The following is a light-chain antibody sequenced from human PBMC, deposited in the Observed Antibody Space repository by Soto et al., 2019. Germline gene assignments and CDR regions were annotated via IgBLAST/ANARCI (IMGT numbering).Light chain of an antibody. CDR2: QAS. J-gene: IGKJ1*01. V-gene: IGKV1-5*03. CDR1: RSISNW. CDR3: QQNYRATPWT. Sequence: GARGTIASRASRSISNWLAWYQQKSGKGPKLLIYQASNLQTGVPSRFSGSGYGTEFTLTISSLQPDDFATYYCQQNYRATPWTFGQGTKVDI.